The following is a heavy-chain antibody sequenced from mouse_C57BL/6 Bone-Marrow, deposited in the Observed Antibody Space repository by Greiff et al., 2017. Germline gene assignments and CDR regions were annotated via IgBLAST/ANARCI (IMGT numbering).Heavy chain of an antibody. CDR3: TGGLGLYWYFDV. CDR1: GFTFSDAW. D-gene: IGHD3-3*01. Sequence: EVKLVESGGGLVQPGGSMKLSCAASGFTFSDAWMDWVRQSPEKGLEWVAEIRNKANNHATYYAESVKGRFTISRDDSKSSDYLQMNSLRAEDTGIYYCTGGLGLYWYFDVWGTGTTVTVSS. J-gene: IGHJ1*03. V-gene: IGHV6-6*01. CDR2: IRNKANNHAT.